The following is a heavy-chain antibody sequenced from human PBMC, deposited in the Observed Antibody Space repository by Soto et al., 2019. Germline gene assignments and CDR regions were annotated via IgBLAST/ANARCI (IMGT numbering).Heavy chain of an antibody. CDR1: GFTFSNAW. V-gene: IGHV3-15*01. CDR2: IKSKTDGGTT. Sequence: PGGSLRLSCAASGFTFSNAWMSWVRQAPGKGLEWVGRIKSKTDGGTTDYAAPVKGRFTISRDDSKNTLYLQMNSLKTEDTAVYYCTSKGPVYYYYGMDVWGQGTTVTVSS. J-gene: IGHJ6*02. CDR3: TSKGPVYYYYGMDV.